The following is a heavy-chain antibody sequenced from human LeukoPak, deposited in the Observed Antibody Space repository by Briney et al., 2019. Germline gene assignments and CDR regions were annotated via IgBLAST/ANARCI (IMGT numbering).Heavy chain of an antibody. CDR2: INPNSGGT. CDR3: ARDGPTYYDILTGYYQPDYYYYGMDV. CDR1: GYTFTGYY. V-gene: IGHV1-2*02. J-gene: IGHJ6*02. D-gene: IGHD3-9*01. Sequence: ASVKVSCKASGYTFTGYYMHWVRQAPGQGLEWMGWINPNSGGTNYAQKFQGRVTMTTDTSTSTAYMELRSLRSDDTAVYYCARDGPTYYDILTGYYQPDYYYYGMDVWGQGTTVTVSS.